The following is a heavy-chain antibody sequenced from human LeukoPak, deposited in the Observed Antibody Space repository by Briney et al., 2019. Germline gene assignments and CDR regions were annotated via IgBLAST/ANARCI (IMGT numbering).Heavy chain of an antibody. J-gene: IGHJ4*02. Sequence: SETLSLTCTVSDYSISSGYYWGWIRQPPGKGLEWIGRIYYSGSTYYNPSLKSRVTISVDTSKNQFSLKLSSVTAADTAVYYCARDGYYDSSGSSYFAYWGQGTLVTVSS. CDR2: IYYSGST. CDR1: DYSISSGYY. D-gene: IGHD3-22*01. CDR3: ARDGYYDSSGSSYFAY. V-gene: IGHV4-38-2*02.